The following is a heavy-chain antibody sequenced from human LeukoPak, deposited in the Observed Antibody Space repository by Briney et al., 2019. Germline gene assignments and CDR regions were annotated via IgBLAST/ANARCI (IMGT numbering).Heavy chain of an antibody. Sequence: ASVKVSCKASGYTFTSYAMNWVRQTPGQGLEWMGWINTNTGNPTYAQGFTGRFVFSLDTSVSTAYLQISSLKAEDTAVYYCARSEPYVLRYFDWLDWIDPWGQGTLVTVSS. J-gene: IGHJ5*02. CDR1: GYTFTSYA. V-gene: IGHV7-4-1*02. CDR2: INTNTGNP. CDR3: ARSEPYVLRYFDWLDWIDP. D-gene: IGHD3-9*01.